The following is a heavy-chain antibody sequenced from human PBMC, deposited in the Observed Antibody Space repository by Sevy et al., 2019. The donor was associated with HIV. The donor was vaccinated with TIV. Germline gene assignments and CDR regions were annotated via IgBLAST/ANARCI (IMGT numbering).Heavy chain of an antibody. CDR3: AREPKTCIGVLCLYFDN. Sequence: ASVKVSCKASGYTFTDSYLHWVRQAPGQGLEWMGWINPYSGATKYVQKFHDRVTMTRDTSISTAYMELSRLTYDDTAIYYCAREPKTCIGVLCLYFDNWGQVTLVTVSS. D-gene: IGHD6-19*01. CDR2: INPYSGAT. J-gene: IGHJ4*02. CDR1: GYTFTDSY. V-gene: IGHV1-2*02.